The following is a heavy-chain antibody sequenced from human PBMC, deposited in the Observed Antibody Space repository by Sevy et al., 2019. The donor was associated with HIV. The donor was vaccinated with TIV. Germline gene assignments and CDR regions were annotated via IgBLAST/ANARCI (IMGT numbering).Heavy chain of an antibody. CDR2: ISSSSSYI. Sequence: GWSLRLSCAASGFTFSSYSMNWVRQAPGKGLEWVSSISSSSSYIYYADSVKGRFTISRDNAKNSLYLQMNSLRAEDTAVYYCARDSIAAAGRHDAFDIWGQGTMVTVSS. CDR1: GFTFSSYS. D-gene: IGHD6-13*01. J-gene: IGHJ3*02. CDR3: ARDSIAAAGRHDAFDI. V-gene: IGHV3-21*01.